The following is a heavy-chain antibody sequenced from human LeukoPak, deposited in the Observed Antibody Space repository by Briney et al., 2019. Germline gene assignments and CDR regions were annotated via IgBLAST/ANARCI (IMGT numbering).Heavy chain of an antibody. CDR2: IIPIFGTA. D-gene: IGHD4-23*01. CDR1: GGTFSSYA. J-gene: IGHJ4*02. V-gene: IGHV1-69*05. CDR3: ARISEGSYGGNQYFDY. Sequence: SVKVSCKASGGTFSSYAISWLRQAPGQGLEWMGGIIPIFGTANYAQKFQGRVTITTDESTSTAYMELSSLRSEDTAVYYCARISEGSYGGNQYFDYWGQGTLVTVSS.